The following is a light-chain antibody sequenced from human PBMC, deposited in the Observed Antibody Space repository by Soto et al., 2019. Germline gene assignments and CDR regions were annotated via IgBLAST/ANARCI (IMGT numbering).Light chain of an antibody. CDR1: SSDVGSYNY. V-gene: IGLV2-14*03. Sequence: QSMLTQPASVSGSPGQSITISCTGTSSDVGSYNYVSWYQQHPGKAPKLMIYDVSNRPSGVSDRFSGSKSGNTASLTISGLQAEDEADYYCTSYITAGTYVFGTGTKVTVL. J-gene: IGLJ1*01. CDR2: DVS. CDR3: TSYITAGTYV.